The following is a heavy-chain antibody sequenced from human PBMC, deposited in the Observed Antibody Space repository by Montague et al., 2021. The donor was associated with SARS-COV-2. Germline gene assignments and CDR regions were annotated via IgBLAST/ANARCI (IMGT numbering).Heavy chain of an antibody. CDR3: ARIRIGVWGSYRYFDY. J-gene: IGHJ4*02. D-gene: IGHD3-16*02. V-gene: IGHV4-39*01. CDR1: GGSISSSSYY. CDR2: IYYSGST. Sequence: SETLSLTCTVSGGSISSSSYYWGWIRQPPGKGLEWIGSIYYSGSTYYSPSLKSRVTISVDTSKNQFSLKLSSVTAADTAVYYCARIRIGVWGSYRYFDYWGQGTLVTVSS.